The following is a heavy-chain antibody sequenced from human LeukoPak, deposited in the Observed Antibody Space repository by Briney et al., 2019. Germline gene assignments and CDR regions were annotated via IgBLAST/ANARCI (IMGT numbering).Heavy chain of an antibody. CDR3: ARVICSGGSCRFDY. Sequence: SETLSLTCTVSGYSISSGYYWAWLRQPAGKGLEWIGRIHTSGSTNYNPSLKSRVTMSVDTSKNKFSLKLSSVTAADTAVYYCARVICSGGSCRFDYWGQGTLVTVSS. V-gene: IGHV4-4*07. CDR2: IHTSGST. D-gene: IGHD2-15*01. J-gene: IGHJ4*02. CDR1: GYSISSGYY.